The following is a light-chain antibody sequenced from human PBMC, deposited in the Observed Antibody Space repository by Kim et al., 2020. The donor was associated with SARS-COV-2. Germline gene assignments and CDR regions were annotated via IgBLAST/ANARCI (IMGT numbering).Light chain of an antibody. J-gene: IGLJ7*01. CDR3: QSFDSTLSAFV. CDR1: SSNIGAGFH. CDR2: ANN. V-gene: IGLV1-40*01. Sequence: QRVTIACTGTSSNIGAGFHVHWYQHLPGLAPTLLVFANNNRPSGVPDRFSASKSDTSAYLAITGLQAEDEADYFCQSFDSTLSAFVFGVGTQLTVL.